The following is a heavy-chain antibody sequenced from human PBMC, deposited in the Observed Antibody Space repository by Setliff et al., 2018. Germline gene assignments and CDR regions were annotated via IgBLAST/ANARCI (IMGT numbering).Heavy chain of an antibody. D-gene: IGHD2-2*01. V-gene: IGHV1-18*01. CDR2: ISPYTGNT. Sequence: ASVKVSCKASGYTFTYFGLSWVRQAPGQGLEWMGWISPYTGNTFFAPQFQDRVIMTTDTSTNTAYLDLRSLRSDDTAVYYCERLVRYCTTTSCQRTSGDEVWGQGTLVTVSS. CDR3: ERLVRYCTTTSCQRTSGDEV. J-gene: IGHJ4*02. CDR1: GYTFTYFG.